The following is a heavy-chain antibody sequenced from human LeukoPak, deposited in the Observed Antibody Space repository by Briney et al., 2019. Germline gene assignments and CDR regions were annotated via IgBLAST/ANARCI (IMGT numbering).Heavy chain of an antibody. V-gene: IGHV3-74*01. Sequence: PGGSLRLSYAASGFSFSDYWMQWVRQAPGKGLVWISRITSDGSGANYADSVKGRFTISRDNAKNTLYLQMNSLRAEDTAVYYCARALKYNSGYDWGGDYWGQGTLVTVSS. D-gene: IGHD5-12*01. CDR2: ITSDGSGA. J-gene: IGHJ4*02. CDR1: GFSFSDYW. CDR3: ARALKYNSGYDWGGDY.